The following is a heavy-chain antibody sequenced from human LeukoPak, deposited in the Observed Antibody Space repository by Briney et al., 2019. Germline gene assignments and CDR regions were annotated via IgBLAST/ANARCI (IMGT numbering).Heavy chain of an antibody. CDR3: AKAGNWGGYYYYLDV. Sequence: SETLSPTCTVSGGSISGYYWSWIRQSPGKGLEWIGYIYYSGSTNYNPSLKSRVTISLDTSKNQFSLKLSSVTAADTAVYYCAKAGNWGGYYYYLDVWGKGATVTVSS. CDR2: IYYSGST. D-gene: IGHD7-27*01. J-gene: IGHJ6*03. CDR1: GGSISGYY. V-gene: IGHV4-59*01.